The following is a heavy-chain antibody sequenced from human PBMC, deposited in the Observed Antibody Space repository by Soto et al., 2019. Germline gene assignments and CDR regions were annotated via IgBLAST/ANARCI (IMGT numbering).Heavy chain of an antibody. CDR1: GFTFSSYS. J-gene: IGHJ6*02. D-gene: IGHD2-21*02. V-gene: IGHV3-23*01. CDR2: ISGSGSGT. Sequence: PGGSLRLSCAASGFTFSSYSMYWVRQAPGKGLGWVSGISGSGSGTYYADSVKGRFTISRDNSKNTLYLQMNSLRAEDTAVFYCAKDLGPLKLLNYVFYGLDVWGQGTTVTVSS. CDR3: AKDLGPLKLLNYVFYGLDV.